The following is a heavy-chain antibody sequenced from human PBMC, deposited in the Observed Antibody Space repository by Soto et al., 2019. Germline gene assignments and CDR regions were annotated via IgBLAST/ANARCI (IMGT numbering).Heavy chain of an antibody. CDR2: ISPSGGTI. CDR3: VRVGYAYGNDP. Sequence: QVQLVESGGGLVKPGGSLRLSCAASGFTFSDYYMSWIRQAPGNGLEWVSYISPSGGTIYYADSVKGRFTLSRDNAKNSLYLQMNSLRAEDTAVYHCVRVGYAYGNDPWGQGTLVAVSS. D-gene: IGHD3-10*01. CDR1: GFTFSDYY. J-gene: IGHJ5*02. V-gene: IGHV3-11*01.